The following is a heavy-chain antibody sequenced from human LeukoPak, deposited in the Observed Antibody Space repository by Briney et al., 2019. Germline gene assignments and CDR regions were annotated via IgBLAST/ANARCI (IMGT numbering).Heavy chain of an antibody. CDR3: ARSYSGTGYYYYGMDV. CDR1: GGSISYYY. D-gene: IGHD1-26*01. CDR2: IYYTGTT. J-gene: IGHJ6*02. V-gene: IGHV4-59*01. Sequence: SETLSLTCTVSGGSISYYYWSWIRQPPGKGLEWIAYIYYTGTTNYNPSLKSRVTISLDTSKNQFSLKLTSVTAADTAVYFCARSYSGTGYYYYGMDVWGQGTTVTVSS.